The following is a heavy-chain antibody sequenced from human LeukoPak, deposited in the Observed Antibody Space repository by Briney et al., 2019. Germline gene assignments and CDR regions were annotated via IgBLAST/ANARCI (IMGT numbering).Heavy chain of an antibody. V-gene: IGHV1-69*04. CDR3: ARLGKGVPAASHQVYYYYYGMDV. J-gene: IGHJ6*02. CDR2: IIPILGIA. D-gene: IGHD2-2*01. CDR1: GGTFSSCA. Sequence: SVKVSCKASGGTFSSCAISWVRQAPGQGLEWMGRIIPILGIANYAQKFQGRVTITADKSTSTAYMELSSLRSEDTAVYYCARLGKGVPAASHQVYYYYYGMDVWGQGTTVTVSS.